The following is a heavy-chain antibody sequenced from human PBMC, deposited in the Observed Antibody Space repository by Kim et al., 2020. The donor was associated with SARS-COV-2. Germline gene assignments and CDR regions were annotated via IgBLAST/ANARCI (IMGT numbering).Heavy chain of an antibody. CDR3: ARLYGSGF. V-gene: IGHV3-21*01. Sequence: GGSLRLSCAASGFTFSSYSMNWVRQAPGKGLEWVSSISSNSSYIYYADSVKGRFTISRDNAKNSLYLQMNSLRAEDTAVYYCARLYGSGFWGQGTLVTVSS. CDR2: ISSNSSYI. CDR1: GFTFSSYS. D-gene: IGHD3-10*01. J-gene: IGHJ4*02.